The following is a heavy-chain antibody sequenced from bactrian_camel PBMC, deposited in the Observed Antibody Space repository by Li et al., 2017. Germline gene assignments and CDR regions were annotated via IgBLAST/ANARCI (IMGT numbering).Heavy chain of an antibody. CDR2: TSVGSSG. CDR1: GFTFSSAA. Sequence: VQLVESGGGLVQPGGSLRLSCVASGFTFSSAAMTWVRQAPGRGLEWVSTSVGSSGYYVDSVKGRFTISRDNSKSTVSLQLNSLKTEDTAVYYCAKALGGGNY. V-gene: IGHV3S40*01. D-gene: IGHD2*01.